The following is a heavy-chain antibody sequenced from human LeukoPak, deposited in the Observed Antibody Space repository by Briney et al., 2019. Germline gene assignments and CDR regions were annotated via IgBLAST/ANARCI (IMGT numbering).Heavy chain of an antibody. Sequence: PSETLSLTCTVSGGSISSYFWNWLRQPPGKGLEWIGYLYYGGSANYNPSLKSRVTISVDTSKNQFSLKLSSVTAADTAVYYCARARSHYGNFDYWGQGTLVTVSS. J-gene: IGHJ4*02. V-gene: IGHV4-59*01. CDR2: LYYGGSA. D-gene: IGHD3-10*01. CDR3: ARARSHYGNFDY. CDR1: GGSISSYF.